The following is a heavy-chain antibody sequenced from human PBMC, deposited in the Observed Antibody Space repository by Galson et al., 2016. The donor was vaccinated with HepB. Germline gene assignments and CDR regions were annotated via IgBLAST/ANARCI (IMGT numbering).Heavy chain of an antibody. CDR3: AKLEGGLTYYGMDV. J-gene: IGHJ6*02. V-gene: IGHV3-72*01. Sequence: SLRLSCAASGFTFSDHYMDWVRQAPGKGLEWVGRIGNKANSYITEYAASVKGRFTISRDDSENSLYLQMNSQRAEDTAVYYCAKLEGGLTYYGMDVWGHGTTVTVSS. D-gene: IGHD2-15*01. CDR2: IGNKANSYIT. CDR1: GFTFSDHY.